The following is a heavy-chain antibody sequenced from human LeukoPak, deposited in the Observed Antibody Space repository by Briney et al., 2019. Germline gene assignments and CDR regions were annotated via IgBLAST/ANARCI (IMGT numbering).Heavy chain of an antibody. V-gene: IGHV1-69*04. Sequence: ASVTVSCKVSGDTFTSNAVSCVRQAPGQGLEWMGRIGPILRTAEYAQKFQGRLTITSDRSTSTAYMELTSLRSEDTAVYYCARGEGFVGHFDFWGQGTLVTVSS. D-gene: IGHD3-3*01. CDR1: GDTFTSNA. CDR2: IGPILRTA. CDR3: ARGEGFVGHFDF. J-gene: IGHJ4*02.